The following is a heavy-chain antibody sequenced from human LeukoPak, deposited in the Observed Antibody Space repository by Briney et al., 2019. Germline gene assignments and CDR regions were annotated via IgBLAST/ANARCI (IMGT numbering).Heavy chain of an antibody. V-gene: IGHV5-51*01. D-gene: IGHD3-10*01. CDR2: IYPGDSDV. CDR1: GYSFTDHW. Sequence: GESLKISCKGSGYSFTDHWIGWVRQMPGKGLEWMGIIYPGDSDVRYSPSFQGQVTISADKFITTAYMQWSSLRASDSAMYYCARVGGPYGSDSFYHFYIDVWGEGTTVTVSS. CDR3: ARVGGPYGSDSFYHFYIDV. J-gene: IGHJ6*03.